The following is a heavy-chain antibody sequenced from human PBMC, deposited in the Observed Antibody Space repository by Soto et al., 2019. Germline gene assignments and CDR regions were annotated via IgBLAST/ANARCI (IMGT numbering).Heavy chain of an antibody. J-gene: IGHJ3*02. CDR2: ISGSGGST. CDR3: AKLRSARLRAARPGEDAFDI. Sequence: EVQLLESGGGLVQPGGSLRLSCAASGFTFSSYAMSWVRQAPGKGLEWVSAISGSGGSTYYADSVKGRFTISRDNSKNTLYLQMNSLRAEDTAVYYCAKLRSARLRAARPGEDAFDIGGQGTMVTVSS. D-gene: IGHD6-6*01. V-gene: IGHV3-23*01. CDR1: GFTFSSYA.